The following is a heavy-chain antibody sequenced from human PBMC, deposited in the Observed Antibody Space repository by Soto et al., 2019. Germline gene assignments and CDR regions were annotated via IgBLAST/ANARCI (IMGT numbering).Heavy chain of an antibody. CDR3: AKDSWAIFGVPAGEYYAMDV. V-gene: IGHV3-23*01. CDR1: GFTFENYA. J-gene: IGHJ6*02. D-gene: IGHD3-3*01. Sequence: EVQLLESGGAPVQSGGSLRLSCVASGFTFENYAMSWVRQAPGKGLEWVSAISGSGGTTYYSDSVKGRFTISRDNSKNTVYLQMNDLRVEDAAEYFCAKDSWAIFGVPAGEYYAMDVWGQGTTVTVS. CDR2: ISGSGGTT.